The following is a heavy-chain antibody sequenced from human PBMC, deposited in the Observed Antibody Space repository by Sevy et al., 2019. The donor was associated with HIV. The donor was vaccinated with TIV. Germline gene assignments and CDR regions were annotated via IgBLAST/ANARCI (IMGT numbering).Heavy chain of an antibody. CDR2: LSFGCGEI. D-gene: IGHD2-8*01. V-gene: IGHV3-23*01. Sequence: GGSLRLSCAASGFTFSKYSMSWVRQPPGKGLEWVSTLSFGCGEINYADSVKGRFTLSRDTSKSSVYLQMNNLRPEDTAVYYCAREGCTKPHDYWGQGTLVTVSS. CDR3: AREGCTKPHDY. J-gene: IGHJ4*02. CDR1: GFTFSKYS.